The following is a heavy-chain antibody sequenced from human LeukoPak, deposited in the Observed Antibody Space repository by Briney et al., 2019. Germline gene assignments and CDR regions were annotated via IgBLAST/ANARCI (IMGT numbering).Heavy chain of an antibody. J-gene: IGHJ5*02. Sequence: GGSLRLSCAASGFTFSDYYMSWIRQAPGKGLEWVSYISSSGSTIYYADSVKGRFTISRENAKNSLYLQMNSLRAGDTAVYYCARGQDSSGYGPNWFDPWGQGTLVTVSS. V-gene: IGHV3-11*04. CDR3: ARGQDSSGYGPNWFDP. D-gene: IGHD3-22*01. CDR2: ISSSGSTI. CDR1: GFTFSDYY.